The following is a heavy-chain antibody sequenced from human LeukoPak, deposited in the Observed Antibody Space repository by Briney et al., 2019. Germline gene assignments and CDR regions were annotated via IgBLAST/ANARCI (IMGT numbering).Heavy chain of an antibody. CDR2: IYYSGST. D-gene: IGHD3-22*01. V-gene: IGHV4-39*01. CDR1: GGSISSSSYY. CDR3: ARPDYYDSSGFYASDI. Sequence: KSSETLSLTCTVSGGSISSSSYYWGWIRQPRGKGLEWIVSIYYSGSTYYNPSLNSPLTISVDTSKNQCSLKMSTVTAADTAVYNCARPDYYDSSGFYASDIWGQGTMVTVSS. J-gene: IGHJ3*02.